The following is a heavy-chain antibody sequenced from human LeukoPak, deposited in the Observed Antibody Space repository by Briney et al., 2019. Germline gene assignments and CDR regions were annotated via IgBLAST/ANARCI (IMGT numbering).Heavy chain of an antibody. CDR1: GGSISSYY. J-gene: IGHJ6*03. CDR3: GRGYYYMDV. CDR2: IYYSGST. Sequence: SETLSLTCTVSGGSISSYYWSWIRQPPGKGLEWIGYIYYSGSTNYNPSLKSRVTISVDTSKNQFSLNLSSVTAADTAMYYCGRGYYYMDVWGKGTTVTVSS. D-gene: IGHD1-14*01. V-gene: IGHV4-59*08.